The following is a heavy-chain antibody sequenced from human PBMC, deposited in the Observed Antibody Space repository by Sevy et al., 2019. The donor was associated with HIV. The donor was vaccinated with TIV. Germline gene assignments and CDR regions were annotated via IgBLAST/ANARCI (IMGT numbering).Heavy chain of an antibody. CDR3: ARGSCIGSSCPTGYHGMDV. J-gene: IGHJ6*02. D-gene: IGHD2-15*01. V-gene: IGHV3-21*01. Sequence: GGSLRLSCAASGFTFSGYNMHWVRQAPGKGLEWVSSISTSSTYIYQADSVKGRFTISRDNAQNSVFLQMNSLRAEDTALYYCARGSCIGSSCPTGYHGMDVWGQGTTVTVSS. CDR2: ISTSSTYI. CDR1: GFTFSGYN.